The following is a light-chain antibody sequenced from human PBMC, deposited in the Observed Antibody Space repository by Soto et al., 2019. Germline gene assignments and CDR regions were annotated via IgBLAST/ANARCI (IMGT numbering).Light chain of an antibody. CDR3: CSYAGSSTYV. CDR1: SSDVGSYNL. J-gene: IGLJ1*01. Sequence: QSALTQPASVPGSPRQSIPISCTGTSSDVGSYNLVSWYQQHPGKAPKLMIYEGSKRPSGVSNRFSGSKSGNTASLTISGLQAEDEADYYCCSYAGSSTYVFGTGTKVTVL. CDR2: EGS. V-gene: IGLV2-23*01.